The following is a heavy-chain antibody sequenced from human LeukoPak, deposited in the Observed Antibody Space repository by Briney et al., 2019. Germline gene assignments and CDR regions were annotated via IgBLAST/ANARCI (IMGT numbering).Heavy chain of an antibody. J-gene: IGHJ4*02. V-gene: IGHV1-2*02. CDR2: INPNSGGT. Sequence: ASVKVSCKASGYTFTGYYMHWVRHAPGQRLEWMGWINPNSGGTNYAQKFQGRVTMTRDTSISTAYMELSRLRSDDTAVYYCARDLAYYDFWGGYFDYWGQGTLVTVSS. D-gene: IGHD3-3*01. CDR1: GYTFTGYY. CDR3: ARDLAYYDFWGGYFDY.